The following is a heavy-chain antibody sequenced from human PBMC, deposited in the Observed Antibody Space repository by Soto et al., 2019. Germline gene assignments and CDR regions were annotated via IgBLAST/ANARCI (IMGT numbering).Heavy chain of an antibody. Sequence: GGSLRLSCAASGFTFSSYAMSWVRQAPGKGLEWVSGISGSGGSTYYADSVKGRFTISRDNSMNTLYLQMNSLRAEDTAVYYCAKDGGGYFLRGYFDYWGQGTLVTVSS. CDR2: ISGSGGST. V-gene: IGHV3-23*01. CDR1: GFTFSSYA. D-gene: IGHD5-12*01. CDR3: AKDGGGYFLRGYFDY. J-gene: IGHJ4*02.